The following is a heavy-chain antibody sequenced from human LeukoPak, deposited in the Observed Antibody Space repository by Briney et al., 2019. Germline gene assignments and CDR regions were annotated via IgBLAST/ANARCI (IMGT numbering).Heavy chain of an antibody. CDR2: INPNSGGT. D-gene: IGHD1-26*01. J-gene: IGHJ4*02. V-gene: IGHV1-2*02. CDR3: ARGAGRWSTDTTYSNY. CDR1: GYTFTGYY. Sequence: ASVKVSCKASGYTFTGYYMHWVRQAPGQGLEWMGWINPNSGGTNYAQKFQGRVTMTRDTSISTAYMELSRLRSDDTAVYYCARGAGRWSTDTTYSNYWGQGILVTVSS.